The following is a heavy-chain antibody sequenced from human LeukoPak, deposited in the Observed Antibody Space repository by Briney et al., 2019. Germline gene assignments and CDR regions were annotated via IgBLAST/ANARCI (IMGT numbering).Heavy chain of an antibody. CDR1: GGSISSGGYS. J-gene: IGHJ6*03. CDR2: IYHSGST. Sequence: PSETLSLTCAVSGGSISSGGYSWSWIRQPPGKGLEWIGYIYHSGSTYYNPSLKSRVTISVDRSKNQFSLKLSSVTAADTAVYYCARGLDSSGWNYYYYMDVWGKGTTVTVS. CDR3: ARGLDSSGWNYYYYMDV. D-gene: IGHD6-19*01. V-gene: IGHV4-30-2*01.